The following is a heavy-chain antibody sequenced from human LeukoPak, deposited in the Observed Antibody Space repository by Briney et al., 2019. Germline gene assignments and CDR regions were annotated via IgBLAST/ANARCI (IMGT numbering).Heavy chain of an antibody. CDR1: GFTFSSYS. CDR2: LCSSCSYI. J-gene: IGHJ6*02. Sequence: GGALRLSCAASGFTFSSYSMKWGRPAPGEGPEWGSSLCSSCSYIYYADSVKGRFTISRDNAKNSLYLQMNSLRAEDTAVYYCARDYCSSTSCYDGYYYYGMDVWGQGTTVTVSS. CDR3: ARDYCSSTSCYDGYYYYGMDV. V-gene: IGHV3-21*01. D-gene: IGHD2-2*01.